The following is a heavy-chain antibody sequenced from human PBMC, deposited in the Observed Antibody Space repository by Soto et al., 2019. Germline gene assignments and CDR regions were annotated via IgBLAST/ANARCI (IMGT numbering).Heavy chain of an antibody. V-gene: IGHV1-18*01. J-gene: IGHJ6*03. D-gene: IGHD1-1*01. Sequence: ASVKVSCKASGYTFTSYGISWVRQAPGQGLEWMGWISAYNGNTNYAQKLQGRVTMTTDTSTSTAYMELRSLRSDDTAVYYCARITAPDDDHYYMDVWGTGTTVNLSS. CDR2: ISAYNGNT. CDR3: ARITAPDDDHYYMDV. CDR1: GYTFTSYG.